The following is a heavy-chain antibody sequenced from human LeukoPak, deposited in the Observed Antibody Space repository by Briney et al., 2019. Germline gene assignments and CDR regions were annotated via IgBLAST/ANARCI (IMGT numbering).Heavy chain of an antibody. V-gene: IGHV3-21*01. CDR1: GFTFSSYS. J-gene: IGHJ1*01. CDR3: ARDYYDSSGYYLKYFQH. D-gene: IGHD3-22*01. Sequence: GGSLRLSCVASGFTFSSYSMNWVRQAPGKGLEWVSCIGSSSNYIYYGDSVKGRFTISRDNARNSLYLQMNSLRAEDTAVYYCARDYYDSSGYYLKYFQHWGQGTLVTVSS. CDR2: IGSSSNYI.